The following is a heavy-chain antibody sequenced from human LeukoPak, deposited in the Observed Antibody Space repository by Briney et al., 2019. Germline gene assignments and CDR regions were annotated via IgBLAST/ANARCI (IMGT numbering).Heavy chain of an antibody. CDR1: GGTFSSYA. CDR3: ARIVGAIDGAFDI. D-gene: IGHD1-26*01. V-gene: IGHV1-8*02. Sequence: ASVKVSCKASGGTFSSYAISWVRQAPGQGVEWMGWMNPNSGNTGYAQKFQGRVTMTRNTSISTAYMELSSLRSEDTAVYYCARIVGAIDGAFDIWGQGTMVTVSS. J-gene: IGHJ3*02. CDR2: MNPNSGNT.